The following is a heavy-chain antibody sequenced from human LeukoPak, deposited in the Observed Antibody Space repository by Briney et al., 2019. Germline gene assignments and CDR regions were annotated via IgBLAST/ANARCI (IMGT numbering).Heavy chain of an antibody. Sequence: QPGGSLRLSCSASGFTFSSYAMHWVRQAPGKGLEYVSAISSNGGSTYYADSVKGRFTISRDNSKNTLYLQMNSLRAEDTAVYYCAKKQQQLVRASFDYWGQGTLVTVSS. V-gene: IGHV3-64*04. CDR3: AKKQQQLVRASFDY. CDR2: ISSNGGST. J-gene: IGHJ4*02. CDR1: GFTFSSYA. D-gene: IGHD6-13*01.